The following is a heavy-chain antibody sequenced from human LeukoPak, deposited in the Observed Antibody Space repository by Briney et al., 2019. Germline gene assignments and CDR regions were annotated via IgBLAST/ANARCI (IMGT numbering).Heavy chain of an antibody. Sequence: PGGSLRLSCAASGFTVSSNYMSWVRQAPGKGLEWVAVIYSGGSTYYADSVKGRFTISRDNSKNTLYLQMNSLRAEDTAVYYCAKEPRSSWFYYFDYWGQGTLVTVSS. CDR2: IYSGGST. CDR1: GFTVSSNY. D-gene: IGHD6-13*01. V-gene: IGHV3-66*01. CDR3: AKEPRSSWFYYFDY. J-gene: IGHJ4*02.